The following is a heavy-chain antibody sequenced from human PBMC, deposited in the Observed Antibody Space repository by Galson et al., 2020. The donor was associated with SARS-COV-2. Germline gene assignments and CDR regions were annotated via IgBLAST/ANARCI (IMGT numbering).Heavy chain of an antibody. V-gene: IGHV4-34*01. Sequence: SETLSLTCAVYVGSLSGYYWSWVRQPPGKGLEWVGEINHGGNTNYNPSLKSRVTISLHTSNNQFSLKLTFVTAADTAIYYCARRIWSGPPTNWYFDLWGRGTLVTVSS. CDR2: INHGGNT. J-gene: IGHJ2*01. D-gene: IGHD3-3*01. CDR3: ARRIWSGPPTNWYFDL. CDR1: VGSLSGYY.